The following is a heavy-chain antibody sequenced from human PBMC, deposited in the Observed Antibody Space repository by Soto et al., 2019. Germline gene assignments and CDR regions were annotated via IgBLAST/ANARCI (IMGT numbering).Heavy chain of an antibody. D-gene: IGHD2-15*01. Sequence: QVQLQESGPGLVKPSGTLSLTCAVSSGSISSSNWWSWVRQPPGKGLEWIGEIYHSGSTNYNPSLKDRVTISVDKSKNQFSLKLSSVTAADTAVYYCARVDSVPYCSGGSCYSNWFDPWGQGTLVTVSS. CDR3: ARVDSVPYCSGGSCYSNWFDP. CDR1: SGSISSSNW. V-gene: IGHV4-4*02. J-gene: IGHJ5*02. CDR2: IYHSGST.